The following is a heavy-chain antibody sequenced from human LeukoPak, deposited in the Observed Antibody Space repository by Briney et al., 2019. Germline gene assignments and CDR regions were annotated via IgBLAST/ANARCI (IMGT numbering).Heavy chain of an antibody. V-gene: IGHV4-39*07. Sequence: SETLSLTCTVSGGSISSSSYYWGWIRQPPGKGLEWIGSIYYSGSTYYNPSLKSRVTISVDTSKNQFSLKLSSVTAADTAVYYCARGVTTEYYFDYWGQGTLVTVSS. J-gene: IGHJ4*02. CDR2: IYYSGST. CDR3: ARGVTTEYYFDY. CDR1: GGSISSSSYY. D-gene: IGHD4-17*01.